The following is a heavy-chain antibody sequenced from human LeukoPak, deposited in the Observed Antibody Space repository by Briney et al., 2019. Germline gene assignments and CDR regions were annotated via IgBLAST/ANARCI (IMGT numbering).Heavy chain of an antibody. CDR2: INQDGSEK. J-gene: IGHJ4*02. Sequence: GGSLRLSCAVSGLTFRSFWMSWVRQAPGKGLEWVANINQDGSEKYFVDSVRGRFTISRDNSKNSLHLQMNTLRAEDTAVYYCAKANWVSNADAVWWGQGTQVTVSS. CDR1: GLTFRSFW. CDR3: AKANWVSNADAVW. V-gene: IGHV3-7*01. D-gene: IGHD1-1*01.